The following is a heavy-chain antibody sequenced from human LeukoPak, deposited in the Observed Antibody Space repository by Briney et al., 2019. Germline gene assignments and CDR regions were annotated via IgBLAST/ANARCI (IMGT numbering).Heavy chain of an antibody. D-gene: IGHD2/OR15-2a*01. Sequence: ASVKVSCKASGYTFTSYGISWVRQAPGQGLEWMGWISAYNGNTNYAQKLQGRVTMTTDTSTSTAYMELRSLRSDDMAVYYCARVISADDAFDIWGQGTMVTVSS. V-gene: IGHV1-18*03. CDR1: GYTFTSYG. CDR3: ARVISADDAFDI. J-gene: IGHJ3*02. CDR2: ISAYNGNT.